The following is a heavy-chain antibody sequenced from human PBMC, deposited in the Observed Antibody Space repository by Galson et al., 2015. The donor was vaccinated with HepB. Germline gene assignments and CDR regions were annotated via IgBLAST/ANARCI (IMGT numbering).Heavy chain of an antibody. CDR2: ISYDGSNK. J-gene: IGHJ4*02. CDR3: ARENYGGNSFDY. D-gene: IGHD4-23*01. Sequence: SLRLSCAASGFTFSSYAMHWVRQAPGKGLEWVAVISYDGSNKYYADSVKGRFTISRDNSKNTLYLQMNSLRAEDTAVYYCARENYGGNSFDYWGQGTLVTVSS. V-gene: IGHV3-30-3*01. CDR1: GFTFSSYA.